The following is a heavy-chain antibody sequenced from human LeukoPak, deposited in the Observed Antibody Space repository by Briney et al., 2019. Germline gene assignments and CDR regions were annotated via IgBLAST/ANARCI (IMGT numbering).Heavy chain of an antibody. V-gene: IGHV3-30*18. D-gene: IGHD1-1*01. Sequence: GGSLRLSCAASGFTFSDYGMHWVRQAPGKGLEWVALISYDGGNKFYADSVRDRFTISRDNSKNTLYLQMNSLRAEDTAVYYCAKVGASFYYGMDVWGQGTTVTVSS. CDR2: ISYDGGNK. CDR1: GFTFSDYG. J-gene: IGHJ6*02. CDR3: AKVGASFYYGMDV.